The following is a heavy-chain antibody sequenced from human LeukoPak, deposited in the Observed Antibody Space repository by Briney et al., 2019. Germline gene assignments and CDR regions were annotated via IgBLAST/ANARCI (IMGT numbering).Heavy chain of an antibody. CDR2: ISSSSSTI. Sequence: QAGGSLRLSCVASGVTFSNYGMNWVRQAPGKGLEWVSYISSSSSTIYYADSVKGRFTISRGNAENSLYLQMDSLRDEDTAIYYCARLISGYDSYWGQGTLVTVSS. CDR3: ARLISGYDSY. CDR1: GVTFSNYG. V-gene: IGHV3-48*02. J-gene: IGHJ4*02. D-gene: IGHD5-12*01.